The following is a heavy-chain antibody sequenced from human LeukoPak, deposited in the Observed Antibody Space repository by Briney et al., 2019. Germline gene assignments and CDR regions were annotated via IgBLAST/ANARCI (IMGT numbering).Heavy chain of an antibody. CDR3: ARHPAASYYDFWSGYPNYYYMDV. D-gene: IGHD3-3*01. J-gene: IGHJ6*03. CDR2: IYHSGST. V-gene: IGHV4-38-2*01. CDR1: GYSISSGYY. Sequence: SETLSLTFAVPGYSISSGYYWGWIRQPPGKGLEWIGSIYHSGSTSYNPSLKSRVTISVDTSKNQFSLKLSSVTAADTAVYYCARHPAASYYDFWSGYPNYYYMDVWGKGTTVTVSS.